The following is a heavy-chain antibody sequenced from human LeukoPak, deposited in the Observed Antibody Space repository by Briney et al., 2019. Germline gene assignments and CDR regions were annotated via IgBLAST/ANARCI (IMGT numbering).Heavy chain of an antibody. CDR3: AKRGIVIRAVIIVGFHKEAHYYDY. CDR1: GITLSNYG. Sequence: GGSLRLSCVVSGITLSNYGISWVRQAPGKGLEWVSGISGSGGGTKYADSVRGRFTISRDNSKNTLYLQMNSLRAEDTAVYFCAKRGIVIRAVIIVGFHKEAHYYDYWGQGTPVTVSS. CDR2: ISGSGGGT. D-gene: IGHD3-10*01. J-gene: IGHJ4*02. V-gene: IGHV3-23*01.